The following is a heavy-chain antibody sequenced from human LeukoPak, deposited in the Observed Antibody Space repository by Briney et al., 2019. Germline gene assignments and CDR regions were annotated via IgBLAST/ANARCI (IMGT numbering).Heavy chain of an antibody. CDR3: ARALYCSGGSCYYYFDY. D-gene: IGHD2-15*01. V-gene: IGHV1-69*06. Sequence: SVKVSCKASGGTFSSYAISWVRQAPGQGLEWMGRIIPIFGTANYAQKFQGRVTITADKSTSTAYMELSSLKSEDTAVYYCARALYCSGGSCYYYFDYWGQGTLVTVSS. CDR1: GGTFSSYA. J-gene: IGHJ4*02. CDR2: IIPIFGTA.